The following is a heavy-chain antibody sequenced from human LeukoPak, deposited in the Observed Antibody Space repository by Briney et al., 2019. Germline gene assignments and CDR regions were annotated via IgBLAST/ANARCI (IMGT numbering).Heavy chain of an antibody. V-gene: IGHV3-21*01. Sequence: GGSLRLSCAASGFTFSSYSMNWVRQAPGKGLEWVSSISSSSSYIYYADSVKGRFTISRDNAKNSLYLQMNSLRAEDTAVYYCASGIFDDYVPLVDPWGQGTLVTVSS. D-gene: IGHD4-17*01. J-gene: IGHJ5*02. CDR2: ISSSSSYI. CDR1: GFTFSSYS. CDR3: ASGIFDDYVPLVDP.